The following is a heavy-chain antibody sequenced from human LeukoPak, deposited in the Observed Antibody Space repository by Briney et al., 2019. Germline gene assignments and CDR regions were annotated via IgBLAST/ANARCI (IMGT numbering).Heavy chain of an antibody. CDR2: IIDSGST. CDR3: ATYGPTSGGYTFEY. Sequence: SGTLSLTCAVSGGSISSGYWWSWVRQPPMKGLEWIGEIIDSGSTNYNPSLKGRITISLDKTKNQFSLSVNSVTAADTAVYYCATYGPTSGGYTFEYWGQGILVTVSS. J-gene: IGHJ4*02. V-gene: IGHV4-4*02. CDR1: GGSISSGYW. D-gene: IGHD2-15*01.